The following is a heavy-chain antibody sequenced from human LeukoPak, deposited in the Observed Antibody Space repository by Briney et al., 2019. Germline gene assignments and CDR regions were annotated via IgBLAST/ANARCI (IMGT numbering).Heavy chain of an antibody. D-gene: IGHD1-1*01. Sequence: ASVKVSCKASGYTFTSYYMHWVRQAPAQGLEWMGIINPSGGSTSYAQKFQGRVTMTRDMSTSTVYMELSSLRSEDTAVYFCARSGVPGTRDWFDPWGQGTLVTVSS. CDR3: ARSGVPGTRDWFDP. J-gene: IGHJ5*02. CDR1: GYTFTSYY. CDR2: INPSGGST. V-gene: IGHV1-46*01.